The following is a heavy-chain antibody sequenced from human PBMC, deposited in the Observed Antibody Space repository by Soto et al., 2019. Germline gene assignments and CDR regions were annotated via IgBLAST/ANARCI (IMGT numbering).Heavy chain of an antibody. CDR1: GYTLTELS. V-gene: IGHV1-24*01. Sequence: ASVKVSCKVSGYTLTELSMHWVRQAPGKGLEWMGGFDPEDGETIYAQKFQGRVTMTEDTSTDTAYMELSSLRSEDTAVYYCATDSSGYYYDSSYGYWGQGTLVTVSS. CDR2: FDPEDGET. CDR3: ATDSSGYYYDSSYGY. D-gene: IGHD3-22*01. J-gene: IGHJ4*02.